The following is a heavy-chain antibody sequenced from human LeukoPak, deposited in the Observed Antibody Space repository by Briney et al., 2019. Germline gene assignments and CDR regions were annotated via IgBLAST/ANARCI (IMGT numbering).Heavy chain of an antibody. J-gene: IGHJ6*02. Sequence: ASVKVSCKASGYTFTGYYMHWVRQAPGQGLEWMGWINPNSGGTNYAQKLQGRVTMTTDTSTSTAYMELRSLRSEDTAVYYCAKYSGSYGYYYYGMDVWGQGTTVTVSS. CDR1: GYTFTGYY. CDR2: INPNSGGT. CDR3: AKYSGSYGYYYYGMDV. V-gene: IGHV1-2*02. D-gene: IGHD1-26*01.